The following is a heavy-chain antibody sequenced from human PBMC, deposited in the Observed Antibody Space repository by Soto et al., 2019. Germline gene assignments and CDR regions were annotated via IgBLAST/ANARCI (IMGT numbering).Heavy chain of an antibody. CDR2: INAGNGNT. CDR3: ASRRIYVYCSGGSCYLDYPYYATDS. D-gene: IGHD2-15*01. J-gene: IGHJ6*02. V-gene: IGHV1-3*01. CDR1: GYTFTSYA. Sequence: GASVKVSCKASGYTFTSYAMHWVRQAPGQRLEWMGWINAGNGNTKYSQKFQGRVTITRDTSASTAYMELSSLRSEDTAVYYCASRRIYVYCSGGSCYLDYPYYATDSWGQGPTVTLPS.